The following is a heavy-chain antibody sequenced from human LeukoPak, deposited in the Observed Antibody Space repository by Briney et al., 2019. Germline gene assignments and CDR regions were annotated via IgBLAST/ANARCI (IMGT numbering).Heavy chain of an antibody. V-gene: IGHV3-23*01. CDR2: ISTSGGSS. CDR3: AIMHPYYDGSGYWVQ. Sequence: GQSLRLSRAASGFTLSRYAMSCVRDAPGKGLECVSGISTSGGSSSYADSVKGRFSTSRDNPRNTLYMQMNSLRAEDTALYYCAIMHPYYDGSGYWVQWGQGTLVTVSS. CDR1: GFTLSRYA. D-gene: IGHD3-22*01. J-gene: IGHJ4*02.